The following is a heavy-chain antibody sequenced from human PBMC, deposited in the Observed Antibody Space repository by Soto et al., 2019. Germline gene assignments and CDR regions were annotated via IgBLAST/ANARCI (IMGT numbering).Heavy chain of an antibody. J-gene: IGHJ4*02. Sequence: GEALRLSCAASGYNFDDFGMHWGRQVTGKELEWVSGISWNGDIIAYADSVRGRFTISRDNAKNSLFLQMNSLRDDDTALDYYSSFVPYGSGWHYFVHCGQRSLVTGSS. D-gene: IGHD6-19*01. CDR1: GYNFDDFG. CDR3: SSFVPYGSGWHYFVH. V-gene: IGHV3-9*01. CDR2: ISWNGDII.